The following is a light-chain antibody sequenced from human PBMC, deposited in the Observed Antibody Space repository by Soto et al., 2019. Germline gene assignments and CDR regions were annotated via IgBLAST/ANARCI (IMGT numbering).Light chain of an antibody. Sequence: QSALTQPASVSGSPGQSITISCTGTSSDVGNYKYVSWYQQHPGKAPKLMIYEVSNRSSGVSNRFSGSKSGNTASLTISGFQAEDETDYYCFSYTSSGTYVFGTGTKVTVL. CDR2: EVS. J-gene: IGLJ1*01. V-gene: IGLV2-14*01. CDR1: SSDVGNYKY. CDR3: FSYTSSGTYV.